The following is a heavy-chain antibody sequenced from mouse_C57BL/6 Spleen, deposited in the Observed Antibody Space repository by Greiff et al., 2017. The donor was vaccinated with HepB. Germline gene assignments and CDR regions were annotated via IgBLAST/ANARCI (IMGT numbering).Heavy chain of an antibody. J-gene: IGHJ1*03. CDR2: IDPETGGT. D-gene: IGHD2-3*01. V-gene: IGHV1-15*01. CDR3: TRDGYYTYFDV. Sequence: QVQLQQSGAELVRPGASVTLSCKASGYTFTDYEMHWVKQTPVHGLEWIGAIDPETGGTAYNQKFKGKAILTADKSSSTAYMELRSLTSEDSAVYYCTRDGYYTYFDVWGTGTTVTVSS. CDR1: GYTFTDYE.